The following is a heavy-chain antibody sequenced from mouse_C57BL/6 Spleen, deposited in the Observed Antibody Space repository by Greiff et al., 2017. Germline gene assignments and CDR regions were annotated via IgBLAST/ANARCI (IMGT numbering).Heavy chain of an antibody. CDR3: TNPYDYDGVYYFDY. J-gene: IGHJ2*01. Sequence: VQLKQSGTVLARPGASVKMSCKTSGYTFTSYWMHWVKQRPGQGLEWIGAIYPGNSDTSYNQKFKGKAKLTAVTSASTAYMELSSLTNEDSAVYYCTNPYDYDGVYYFDYWGQGTTLTVSS. CDR1: GYTFTSYW. CDR2: IYPGNSDT. V-gene: IGHV1-5*01. D-gene: IGHD2-4*01.